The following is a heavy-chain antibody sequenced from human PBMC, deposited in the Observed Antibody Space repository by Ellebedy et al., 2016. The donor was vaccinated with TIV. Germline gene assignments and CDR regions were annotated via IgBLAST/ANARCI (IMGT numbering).Heavy chain of an antibody. CDR1: GYTFTSYG. Sequence: AASVKVSCKASGYTFTSYGISWARQAPGQGLEWMGWISAYNGNTNYAQKLQGRVTMTTDTSTSTAYMELRSLRSDDTAVYYCAREHHYCSSTSCYDHIDYWGQGTLVTVSS. V-gene: IGHV1-18*01. J-gene: IGHJ4*02. D-gene: IGHD2-2*01. CDR3: AREHHYCSSTSCYDHIDY. CDR2: ISAYNGNT.